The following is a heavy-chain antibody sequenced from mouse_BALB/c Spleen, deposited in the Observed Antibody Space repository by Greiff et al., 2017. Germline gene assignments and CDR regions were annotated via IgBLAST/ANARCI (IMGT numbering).Heavy chain of an antibody. CDR3: AREERDLSMDY. CDR1: GFTFSSYA. V-gene: IGHV5-6-5*01. Sequence: DVMLVESGGGLVKPGGSLKLSCAASGFTFSSYAMSWVRQTPEKRLEWVASISSGGSTYYPDSVKGRFTISRDNARNILYLQMSSLRSEDTAMYYCAREERDLSMDYWGQGTSVTVSS. J-gene: IGHJ4*01. CDR2: ISSGGST.